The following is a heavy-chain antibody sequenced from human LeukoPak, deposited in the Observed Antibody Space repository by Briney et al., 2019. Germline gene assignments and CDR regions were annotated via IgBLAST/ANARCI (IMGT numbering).Heavy chain of an antibody. CDR2: ISSSSSYI. CDR1: GFTFSSYS. J-gene: IGHJ6*03. Sequence: PGGSLRLSCAASGFTFSSYSMNWVRQAPGKGLEWVSSISSSSSYIYYADSVKGRFTISRDNAKNSLYLQMNSLRAEDTAVYYCARGEDSSSFYYYMDVWRKGTTVTVSS. V-gene: IGHV3-21*01. D-gene: IGHD6-13*01. CDR3: ARGEDSSSFYYYMDV.